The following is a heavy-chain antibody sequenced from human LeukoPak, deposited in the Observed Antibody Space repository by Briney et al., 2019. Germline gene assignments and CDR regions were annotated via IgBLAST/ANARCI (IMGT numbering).Heavy chain of an antibody. V-gene: IGHV3-30*02. CDR3: AREAVPAAIRAWFDP. CDR1: GFTFSTYG. Sequence: GGSLRLPCAVSGFTFSTYGMHWVRQAPGKGLEWVAFIRYDGSIKYYAETVKGRFTISRDNSQNTLYLQMNSLRAEDTAVYYCAREAVPAAIRAWFDPWGQGTLVTVSS. CDR2: IRYDGSIK. J-gene: IGHJ5*02. D-gene: IGHD2-2*02.